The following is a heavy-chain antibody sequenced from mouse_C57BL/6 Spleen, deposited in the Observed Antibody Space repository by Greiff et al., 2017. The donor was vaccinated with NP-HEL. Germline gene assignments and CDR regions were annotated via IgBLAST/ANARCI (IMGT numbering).Heavy chain of an antibody. D-gene: IGHD2-3*01. CDR1: GYTFTDYN. CDR2: INPNNGGT. J-gene: IGHJ1*03. CDR3: ARSSDGYPWYFDV. V-gene: IGHV1-18*01. Sequence: EVQLVESGPELVKPGASVKIPCKASGYTFTDYNMDWVKQSHGKSLEWIGDINPNNGGTIYNQKFKGKATLTVDKSSSTAYMALRSLTSEDTAVYYCARSSDGYPWYFDVWGTGTTVTVSS.